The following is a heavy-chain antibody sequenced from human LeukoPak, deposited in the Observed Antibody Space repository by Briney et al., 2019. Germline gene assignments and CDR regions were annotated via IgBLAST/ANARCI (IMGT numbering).Heavy chain of an antibody. CDR1: GFSFSNYG. D-gene: IGHD3-9*01. CDR3: ATRGDILTGYPYYFDY. Sequence: GGSLRLSCAASGFSFSNYGMSWVRQAPGKGLEWVSSISTSGGSTYYADSVKGRFTISRDNSKNTLYLQMNSLRAEDTAVYYCATRGDILTGYPYYFDYWGQGTLVTVSS. CDR2: ISTSGGST. V-gene: IGHV3-23*01. J-gene: IGHJ4*02.